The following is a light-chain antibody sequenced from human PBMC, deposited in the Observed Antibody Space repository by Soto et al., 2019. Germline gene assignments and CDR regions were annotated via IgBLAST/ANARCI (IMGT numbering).Light chain of an antibody. J-gene: IGKJ1*01. CDR3: QQYGASTWT. V-gene: IGKV3-20*01. Sequence: EIVLTQSPGTLSLSPGERATLSCGASQSVSSSDLAWYQQKSGQAPRLLIYGASSRATGIPDRFSGSGSGTDFTLTISRLEPEDFAVYYCQQYGASTWTCGQGTKVETK. CDR2: GAS. CDR1: QSVSSSD.